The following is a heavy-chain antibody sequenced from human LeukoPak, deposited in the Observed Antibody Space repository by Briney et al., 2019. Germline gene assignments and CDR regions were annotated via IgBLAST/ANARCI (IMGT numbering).Heavy chain of an antibody. J-gene: IGHJ4*02. CDR2: IYGGGNI. V-gene: IGHV3-53*01. CDR3: ARGAGYNYPYYFDY. Sequence: GGSLRLSRAASGFTVSSNYMNWVRQAPGKGLEWVSVIYGGGNIYYADSVKGRFTISRDNSKNTLYLQMNSLRAEDTAVYYCARGAGYNYPYYFDYWGQGTLVTVSS. CDR1: GFTVSSNY. D-gene: IGHD5-24*01.